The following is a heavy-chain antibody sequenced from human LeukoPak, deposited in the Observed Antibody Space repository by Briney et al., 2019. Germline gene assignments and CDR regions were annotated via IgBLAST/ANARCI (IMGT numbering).Heavy chain of an antibody. CDR1: GDSISSYY. Sequence: PAETLSLTCTVSGDSISSYYWSWIRQPPGKGLEWIGYIYASGHTSYNPSLESRVTMSIDTSNNQFSLKLSSVTAADTAVYYFARRGWVGRQYYFDSWGQGTLVTVSS. V-gene: IGHV4-4*09. CDR3: ARRGWVGRQYYFDS. J-gene: IGHJ4*02. D-gene: IGHD1-26*01. CDR2: IYASGHT.